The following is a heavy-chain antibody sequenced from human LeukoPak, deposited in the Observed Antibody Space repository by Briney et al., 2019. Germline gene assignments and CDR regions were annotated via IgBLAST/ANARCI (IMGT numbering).Heavy chain of an antibody. J-gene: IGHJ6*03. D-gene: IGHD7-27*01. CDR2: IKQDGSEK. Sequence: GGSLRLSCAASGFTFSSYRMNWVRQAPGKGLEWVANIKQDGSEKYYVDSVKGRFTVSRDNAEKSLSLQMNSLRAEDAAVYYCARYSNWFNYYYYYMDVWGKGTTVTVSS. CDR1: GFTFSSYR. CDR3: ARYSNWFNYYYYYMDV. V-gene: IGHV3-7*01.